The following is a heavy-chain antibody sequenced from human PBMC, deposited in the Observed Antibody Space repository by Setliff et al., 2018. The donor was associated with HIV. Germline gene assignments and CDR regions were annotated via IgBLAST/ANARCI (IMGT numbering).Heavy chain of an antibody. D-gene: IGHD2-21*02. J-gene: IGHJ6*02. CDR2: IYHTGST. Sequence: SETLSLTCTVSSGSVSRSDYYWGWIRQPPGNGLEWIGSIYHTGSTYYKPSLKSRVTISVDTSKNQFSLRLSSMTAADTAVYYCARHIVVVTAINYYYYGMDVWGQGTTVTVSS. CDR1: SGSVSRSDYY. CDR3: ARHIVVVTAINYYYYGMDV. V-gene: IGHV4-39*01.